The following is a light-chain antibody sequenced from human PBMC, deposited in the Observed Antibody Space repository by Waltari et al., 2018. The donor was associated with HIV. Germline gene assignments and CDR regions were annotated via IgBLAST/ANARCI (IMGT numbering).Light chain of an antibody. Sequence: SVLTQPPSASGAPGQRVNISCSGGFSHIPKNYVYWYQPLPEAAPKRLIYRNDQRPSGVPDRFSGSKSGTSASLAISGLRSEDEADYYCVTWDDSLSAYVFASGTKVTVI. CDR2: RND. V-gene: IGLV1-47*01. CDR1: FSHIPKNY. CDR3: VTWDDSLSAYV. J-gene: IGLJ1*01.